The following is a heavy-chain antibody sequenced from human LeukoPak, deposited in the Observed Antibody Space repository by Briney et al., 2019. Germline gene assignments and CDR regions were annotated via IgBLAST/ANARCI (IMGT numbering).Heavy chain of an antibody. Sequence: ASVKVSCKASGGTFSSYAISWVRQAPGQGLEWMGRIIPILGIANYAQKFQGRVTITADESTSTAYMELSSLRSEDTAVYYCARVGGTSSWYLPLWGQGTLVTVSS. D-gene: IGHD6-13*01. J-gene: IGHJ4*02. CDR3: ARVGGTSSWYLPL. CDR1: GGTFSSYA. V-gene: IGHV1-69*04. CDR2: IIPILGIA.